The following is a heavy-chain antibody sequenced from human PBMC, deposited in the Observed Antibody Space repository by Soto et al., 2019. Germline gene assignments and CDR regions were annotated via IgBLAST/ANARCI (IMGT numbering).Heavy chain of an antibody. Sequence: GESLKISCKGSGYSFTSYWIGWVRQMPGKGLEWMGIIYPGDSDTRYSPSFQGQVTISADKSISTAYLQWSSLKASDTAMYYCASRTFTYGDNEPDWDAFDIWGQGTMVTVSS. J-gene: IGHJ3*02. CDR1: GYSFTSYW. V-gene: IGHV5-51*01. CDR2: IYPGDSDT. D-gene: IGHD4-17*01. CDR3: ASRTFTYGDNEPDWDAFDI.